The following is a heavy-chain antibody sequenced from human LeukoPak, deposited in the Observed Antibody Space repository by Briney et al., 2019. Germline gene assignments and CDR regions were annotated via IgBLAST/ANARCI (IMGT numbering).Heavy chain of an antibody. CDR3: AKDEFVASAFTGAFDI. J-gene: IGHJ3*02. CDR2: ISWNTGGI. Sequence: GGSLRLSCAASGFTSSTYSMNWVRQAPGKGLEWVSGISWNTGGIGYADSVKGRFTISRDNAKNSLYLQMNSLRAEDMALYYCAKDEFVASAFTGAFDIWGQGTMVTVSS. CDR1: GFTSSTYS. D-gene: IGHD2-8*02. V-gene: IGHV3-9*02.